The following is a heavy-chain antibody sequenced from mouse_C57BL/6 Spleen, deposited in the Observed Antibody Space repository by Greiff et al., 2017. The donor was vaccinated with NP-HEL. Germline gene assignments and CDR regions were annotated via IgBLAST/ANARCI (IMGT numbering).Heavy chain of an antibody. Sequence: EVQRVESGPGLVKPSQSLSLTCSVTGYSITSGYYRNWIRQFPGNKLEWMGYISYDGSNNYNPSLKNRISITRDTSKNQFFLKLNSVTTEDTATYYCARGAYGSHYFDYWGQGTTLTVSS. V-gene: IGHV3-6*01. CDR1: GYSITSGYY. CDR3: ARGAYGSHYFDY. CDR2: ISYDGSN. D-gene: IGHD1-1*01. J-gene: IGHJ2*01.